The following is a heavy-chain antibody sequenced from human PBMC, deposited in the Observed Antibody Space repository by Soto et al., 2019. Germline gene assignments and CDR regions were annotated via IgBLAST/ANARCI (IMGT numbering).Heavy chain of an antibody. CDR2: ISSSSSNI. Sequence: GGSLRLSCVASGFTFSSYAMSWVRQAPGKGLEWVSYISSSSSNIYYADSVKGRFTISRDNAKNTLYLQMNSLRAEDTAVYYCARRQSVVVPAEAYYFDYWGQGTLVTVSS. CDR1: GFTFSSYA. D-gene: IGHD2-2*01. J-gene: IGHJ4*02. CDR3: ARRQSVVVPAEAYYFDY. V-gene: IGHV3-48*01.